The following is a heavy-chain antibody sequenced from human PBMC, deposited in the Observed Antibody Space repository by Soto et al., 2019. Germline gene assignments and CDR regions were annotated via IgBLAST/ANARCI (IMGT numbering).Heavy chain of an antibody. CDR3: ASDQTGITTAGGGRIDR. CDR1: GFTFSTHA. J-gene: IGHJ5*02. Sequence: QVQLVESGGGVVQPGRSLRLSCAASGFTFSTHAMHWVRQAPGKGLECVAIVSFDGSNKYYADSVKGRFTISRDNSKNALYLQMSGLRPEDTAFYYCASDQTGITTAGGGRIDRWGQGTLVTVSS. CDR2: VSFDGSNK. D-gene: IGHD6-13*01. V-gene: IGHV3-30-3*01.